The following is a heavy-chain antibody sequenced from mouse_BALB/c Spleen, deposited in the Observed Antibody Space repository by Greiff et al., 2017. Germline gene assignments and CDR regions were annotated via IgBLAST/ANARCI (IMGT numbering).Heavy chain of an antibody. CDR2: IWSGGST. CDR1: GFSLTSYG. D-gene: IGHD1-2*01. CDR3: CRNQVAYGYGLDY. Sequence: VQLQQSGPGLVQPSQSLSITCTVSGFSLTSYGVHWVRQSPGKGLEWLGVIWSGGSTDYNAAFISRLSISKDNSTSQVFFKMHRLQANDTAIYYCCRNQVAYGYGLDYWGQGTTVTVSS. V-gene: IGHV2-2*02. J-gene: IGHJ4*01.